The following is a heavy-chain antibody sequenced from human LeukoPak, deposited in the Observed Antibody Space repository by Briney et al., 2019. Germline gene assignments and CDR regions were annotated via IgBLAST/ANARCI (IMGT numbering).Heavy chain of an antibody. CDR2: MNLNSGDT. CDR3: ARVPVPAPRRGLYFDY. Sequence: ASVKVSCKASGYTFSGHDIYRVRQAPGQGLEWMGWMNLNSGDTYYAQNFQGRFSITSDTSKSTTYMDLASLAPEDTAVYYCARVPVPAPRRGLYFDYWGQGTLITVSS. CDR1: GYTFSGHD. V-gene: IGHV1-8*01. D-gene: IGHD2-2*01. J-gene: IGHJ4*02.